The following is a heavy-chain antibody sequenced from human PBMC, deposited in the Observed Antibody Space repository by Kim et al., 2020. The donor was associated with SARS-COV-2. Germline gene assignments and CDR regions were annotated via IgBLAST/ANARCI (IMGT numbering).Heavy chain of an antibody. CDR3: AKTSAITMIVALFDY. D-gene: IGHD3-22*01. Sequence: GGSLRLSCAASGFTFSSYAMSWVRQAPGKGLDWVSAISGSGGSTYYADSVKGRITISRDNSKNTLYLQLNSLRAEDTAVYYCAKTSAITMIVALFDYWGQGTLVTVSS. V-gene: IGHV3-23*01. J-gene: IGHJ4*02. CDR2: ISGSGGST. CDR1: GFTFSSYA.